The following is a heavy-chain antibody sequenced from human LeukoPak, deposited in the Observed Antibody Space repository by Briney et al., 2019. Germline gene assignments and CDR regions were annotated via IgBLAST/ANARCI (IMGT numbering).Heavy chain of an antibody. CDR1: GGSISSSSYY. V-gene: IGHV4-39*07. CDR2: IYYSGST. J-gene: IGHJ3*02. D-gene: IGHD3-22*01. Sequence: SETLSLTCTVSGGSISSSSYYWGWIRQPPGKGLEWIGSIYYSGSTYYNPSLKSRVTISVDTSKNQFSLKLSSVTAADTAVYYCARDPYRSPHYYDSSGLGIWGQGTMVTVSS. CDR3: ARDPYRSPHYYDSSGLGI.